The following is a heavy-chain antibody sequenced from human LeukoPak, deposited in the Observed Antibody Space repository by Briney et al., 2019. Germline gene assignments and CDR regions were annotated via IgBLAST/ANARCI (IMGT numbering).Heavy chain of an antibody. CDR2: INPNTGGT. D-gene: IGHD5-24*01. V-gene: IGHV1-2*02. Sequence: ASVKVSCKASGYTLTAFYMHWVRQAPGQGLEWMGWINPNTGGTNYAQKFQGRVTMTWDTSISTAYMELRGLRSDDTAVFYCASSDGYNKAGYYYYMDVWGKGATVTVSS. J-gene: IGHJ6*03. CDR1: GYTLTAFY. CDR3: ASSDGYNKAGYYYYMDV.